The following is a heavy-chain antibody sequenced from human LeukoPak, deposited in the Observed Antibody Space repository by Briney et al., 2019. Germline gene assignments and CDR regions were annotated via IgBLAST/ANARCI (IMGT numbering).Heavy chain of an antibody. Sequence: ASVKVSCKVSGYTLTELSMHWVRQAPGKGLEWMGGFDPEDGETIYAQKFQDRVTMTEDTSTDTAYMELSSLRSEDTAVYYCARAGIMGGITIFGVVTYGMDVWGQGTTVTVSS. V-gene: IGHV1-24*01. D-gene: IGHD3-3*01. CDR3: ARAGIMGGITIFGVVTYGMDV. CDR1: GYTLTELS. CDR2: FDPEDGET. J-gene: IGHJ6*02.